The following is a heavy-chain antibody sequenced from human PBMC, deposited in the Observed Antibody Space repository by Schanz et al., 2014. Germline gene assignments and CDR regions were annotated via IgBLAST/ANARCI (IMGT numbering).Heavy chain of an antibody. D-gene: IGHD3-10*01. CDR3: ARPALWFGDNCFDP. V-gene: IGHV3-74*01. CDR2: INSVGSNT. CDR1: GFTFSSHW. J-gene: IGHJ5*02. Sequence: EVQLVQSGGGLVQPGGSLRLSCAASGFTFSSHWMHWVRQDPGKGLVWVARINSVGSNTDYADSVKGRFTISRDNSKNLLYLQMTSQRAEDTAVYYCARPALWFGDNCFDPWGQGTLVTVS.